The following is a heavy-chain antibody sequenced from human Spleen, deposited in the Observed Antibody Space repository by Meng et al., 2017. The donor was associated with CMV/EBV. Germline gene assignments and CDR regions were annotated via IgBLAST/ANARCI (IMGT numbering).Heavy chain of an antibody. CDR3: ARGGPRYCSSTSCYKGHYYYGMDV. CDR2: INWNGGST. D-gene: IGHD2-2*02. CDR1: GGSFSGYY. Sequence: GGSLRLSCAVYGGSFSGYYWSWIRQPPGKGLEWVSGINWNGGSTGYADSVKGRFTISRDNAKNSLYMQMDSLRAEDTALYYCARGGPRYCSSTSCYKGHYYYGMDVWGQGTTVTVSS. J-gene: IGHJ6*02. V-gene: IGHV3-20*04.